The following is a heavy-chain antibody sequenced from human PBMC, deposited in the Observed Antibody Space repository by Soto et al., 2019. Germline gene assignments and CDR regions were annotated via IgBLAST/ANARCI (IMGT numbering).Heavy chain of an antibody. D-gene: IGHD3-16*01. V-gene: IGHV3-7*01. CDR1: EFTFSKYW. CDR2: INQDGSER. CDR3: VCGGNYFVY. J-gene: IGHJ4*02. Sequence: EVQLVESGGGLVQPGGSLRLSCAASEFTFSKYWMTWVRQSPGKGLEWVANINQDGSERYYVDSVRGRFNISRDNAKNSLYLQMNSLRAEDTAVYYCVCGGNYFVYWGQGTLVTVSP.